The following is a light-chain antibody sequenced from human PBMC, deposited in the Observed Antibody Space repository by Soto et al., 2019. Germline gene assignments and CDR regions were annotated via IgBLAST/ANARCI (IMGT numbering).Light chain of an antibody. CDR1: SGSVSTRNY. V-gene: IGLV8-61*01. CDR3: ALYVGSGIHLV. J-gene: IGLJ3*02. Sequence: QAVVTQEPSFSVSPGGTVTLSCGLTSGSVSTRNYPSWYQQIPGQAPRTLIYNTNTRSSGVPDRFSGSILGNKAALTITGAQAADESDYYCALYVGSGIHLVFGARTKVTVL. CDR2: NTN.